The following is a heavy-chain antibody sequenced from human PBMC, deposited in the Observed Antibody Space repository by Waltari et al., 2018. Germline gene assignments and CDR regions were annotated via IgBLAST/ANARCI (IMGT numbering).Heavy chain of an antibody. CDR2: IIPIFGTA. V-gene: IGHV1-69*13. Sequence: QVQLVQSGAEVKKPGSSVKVSCKASGGTFSSYAISWVRQAPGQGLEWMGGIIPIFGTANYAQKFQGRVTITADESTSTAYMELSSLRSEDTAVYYCASAYFGWLLLGSWYFDYWGQGTLVTVSS. CDR3: ASAYFGWLLLGSWYFDY. CDR1: GGTFSSYA. J-gene: IGHJ4*02. D-gene: IGHD3-9*01.